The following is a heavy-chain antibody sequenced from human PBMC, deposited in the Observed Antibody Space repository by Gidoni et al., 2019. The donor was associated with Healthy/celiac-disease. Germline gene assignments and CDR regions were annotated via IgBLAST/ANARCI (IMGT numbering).Heavy chain of an antibody. V-gene: IGHV4-4*02. Sequence: QGQRQESGQGLVKPSGTLSLTCAGSGGSISSSNWWSWVRQPPGKGLEWIGEIYHSGRTNYHPSLTSRVPISVAKSKTQFSLKLSSVPAADTAVYYCASHYDFWSNNWFDPWGQGTLVTVSS. D-gene: IGHD3-3*01. J-gene: IGHJ5*02. CDR2: IYHSGRT. CDR1: GGSISSSNW. CDR3: ASHYDFWSNNWFDP.